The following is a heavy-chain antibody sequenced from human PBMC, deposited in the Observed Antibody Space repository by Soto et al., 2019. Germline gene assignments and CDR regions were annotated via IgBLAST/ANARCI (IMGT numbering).Heavy chain of an antibody. D-gene: IGHD3-3*01. CDR1: GYTFTSYA. J-gene: IGHJ5*02. V-gene: IGHV1-3*01. CDR3: ARDSSLGRFMIFGVATGSTPGARFDP. CDR2: INAGNGNT. Sequence: ASVKVSCKASGYTFTSYAMHWVRQAPGQRLEWMGWINAGNGNTKYSQKFQGRVTITRDTSASTAYMELSSLRSEDTAVYYCARDSSLGRFMIFGVATGSTPGARFDPWGQGTLVTVSS.